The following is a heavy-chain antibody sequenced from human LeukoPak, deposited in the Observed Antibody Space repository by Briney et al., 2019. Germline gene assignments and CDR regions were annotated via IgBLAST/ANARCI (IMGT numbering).Heavy chain of an antibody. V-gene: IGHV4-4*07. CDR1: GGSISSYY. CDR3: ARDIAVAALDAFDL. J-gene: IGHJ3*01. D-gene: IGHD6-19*01. CDR2: IYTSGST. Sequence: PSETLSPTCTVSGGSISSYYWSWLRQPAGKGLEWIGRIYTSGSTNYNPSLKSRVTMSVDTSKNQFSLKLSSVTAADTAVYYCARDIAVAALDAFDLWGQGTMVAVSS.